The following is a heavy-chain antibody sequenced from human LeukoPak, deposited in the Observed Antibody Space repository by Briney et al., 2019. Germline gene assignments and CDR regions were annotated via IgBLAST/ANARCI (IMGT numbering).Heavy chain of an antibody. CDR2: IRYNGNNK. J-gene: IGHJ4*02. Sequence: GGSLRLSCAASGFTFSNYGMHWVRQAPGKGLDWVTFIRYNGNNKYYADSVKGRFTISRDNSKNTLYPQMNSQKPEDTAVYYCAKDQGDGDYFDYWGQGTLVTVSS. CDR3: AKDQGDGDYFDY. D-gene: IGHD4-17*01. CDR1: GFTFSNYG. V-gene: IGHV3-30*02.